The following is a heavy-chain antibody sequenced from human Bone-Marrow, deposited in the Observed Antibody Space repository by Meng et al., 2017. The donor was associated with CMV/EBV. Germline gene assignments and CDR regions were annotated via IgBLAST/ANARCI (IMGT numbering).Heavy chain of an antibody. CDR3: AREIQDIVVVVAAPLGY. Sequence: SETLSLTCTVSGGSISSSSYYWSWIRQPPGKGLEWIGYIYYSGSTNYNPSLKSRVTISVDTSKNQFSLKLSSVTAEDTAVYYCAREIQDIVVVVAAPLGYWGQGTLVTVSS. CDR1: GGSISSSSYY. V-gene: IGHV4-61*01. CDR2: IYYSGST. J-gene: IGHJ4*02. D-gene: IGHD2-15*01.